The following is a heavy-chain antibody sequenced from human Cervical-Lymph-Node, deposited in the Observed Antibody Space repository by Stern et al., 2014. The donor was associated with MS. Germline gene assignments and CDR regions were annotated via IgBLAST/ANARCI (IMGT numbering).Heavy chain of an antibody. CDR1: GGSFSGYY. D-gene: IGHD6-13*01. V-gene: IGHV4-34*01. Sequence: QVQLQQWGAGLLKPSETLSLTCAVYGGSFSGYYWSWIRQPPGKGLEWIGEINHSGSTNYNPSLKSRVTISVETSKNQFSLKLSSVTAADTAVYYCAAGYSSSWSHYYGMDVWGQGTTVTVSS. J-gene: IGHJ6*02. CDR2: INHSGST. CDR3: AAGYSSSWSHYYGMDV.